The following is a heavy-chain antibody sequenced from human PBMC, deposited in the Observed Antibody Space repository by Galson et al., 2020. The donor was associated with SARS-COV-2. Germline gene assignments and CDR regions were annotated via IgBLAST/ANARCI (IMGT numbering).Heavy chain of an antibody. Sequence: GGSLRLSCAASGFTFSSYSMNWVRQAPGKGLEWVSSIRSSSSYIYYADSVKGRFTISRDNAKNSLYLQMNSLRAEDTAVYYCARDGYDYVWGSYPPDYWGQGTLVTVSS. J-gene: IGHJ4*02. V-gene: IGHV3-21*01. D-gene: IGHD3-16*02. CDR2: IRSSSSYI. CDR3: ARDGYDYVWGSYPPDY. CDR1: GFTFSSYS.